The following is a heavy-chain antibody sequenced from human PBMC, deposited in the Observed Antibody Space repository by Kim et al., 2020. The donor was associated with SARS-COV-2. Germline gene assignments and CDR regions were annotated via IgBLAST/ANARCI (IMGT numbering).Heavy chain of an antibody. CDR3: ARQLGGSTYYYDSSGYGWFDP. Sequence: SETLSLTCTVSGGSISSSSYYWGWIRQPPGKGLEWIGSIYYSGSTYYNPSLKSRVTISVDTSKNQFSLKLSSVTAADTAVYYCARQLGGSTYYYDSSGYGWFDPWGQGTLVTVSS. V-gene: IGHV4-39*01. J-gene: IGHJ5*02. CDR1: GGSISSSSYY. CDR2: IYYSGST. D-gene: IGHD3-22*01.